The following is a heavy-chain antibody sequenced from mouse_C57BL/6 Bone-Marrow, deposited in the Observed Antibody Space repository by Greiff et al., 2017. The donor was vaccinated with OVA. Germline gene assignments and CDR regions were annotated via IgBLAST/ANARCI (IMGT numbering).Heavy chain of an antibody. CDR3: ARSSYDYGYAMDY. CDR2: IYPRAGST. CDR1: GYTFTSYD. V-gene: IGHV1-85*01. D-gene: IGHD2-4*01. J-gene: IGHJ4*01. Sequence: QVQLQQSGPELVKPGASVKLSCKASGYTFTSYDINWVKQRPGQGLEWIGWIYPRAGSTKYNEKVKGKATLTVDTSTSTAYMELHSLTSEDSAVYFCARSSYDYGYAMDYWGQGTSVTVSS.